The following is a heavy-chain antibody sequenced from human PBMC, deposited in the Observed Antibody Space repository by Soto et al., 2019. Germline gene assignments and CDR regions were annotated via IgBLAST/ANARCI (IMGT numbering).Heavy chain of an antibody. D-gene: IGHD2-21*01. CDR2: INPNSGYT. CDR1: GYTFTGYY. CDR3: ARTYRGCDAS. Sequence: ASVKVSCKASGYTFTGYYMHWVRQAPGQGLEWMGWINPNSGYTNYAQKFHGRLTMTRDTSISTAYMELSSLRSDDTALYYCARTYRGCDASWGQGTLVTVSS. V-gene: IGHV1-2*02. J-gene: IGHJ5*02.